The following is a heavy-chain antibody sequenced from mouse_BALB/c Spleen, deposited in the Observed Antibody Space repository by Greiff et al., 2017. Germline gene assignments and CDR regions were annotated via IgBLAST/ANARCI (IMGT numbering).Heavy chain of an antibody. J-gene: IGHJ2*01. CDR3: ARKGYDKYFDY. CDR1: GFTFSSFG. Sequence: EVKVEESGGGLVQPGGSRKLSCAASGFTFSSFGMHWVRQAPEKGLEWVAYISSGSSTIYYADTVKGRFTISRDNPKNTLFLQMTSLRSEDTAMYYCARKGYDKYFDYWGQGTTLTVSS. CDR2: ISSGSSTI. V-gene: IGHV5-17*02. D-gene: IGHD2-3*01.